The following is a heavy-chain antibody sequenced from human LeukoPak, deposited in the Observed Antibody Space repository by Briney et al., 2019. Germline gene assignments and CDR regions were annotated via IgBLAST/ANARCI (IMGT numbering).Heavy chain of an antibody. V-gene: IGHV4-59*08. J-gene: IGHJ4*02. D-gene: IGHD4-17*01. Sequence: SETLSLTCTVSGDSINNDYWTWIRQPPGKGLEWIGYMYNSGSTKYNPSLKSRVTILPDTPKNQFSLKLSSVTAADTAVYYCARSESYGDESYFDYWGQGTLVTVSS. CDR1: GDSINNDY. CDR2: MYNSGST. CDR3: ARSESYGDESYFDY.